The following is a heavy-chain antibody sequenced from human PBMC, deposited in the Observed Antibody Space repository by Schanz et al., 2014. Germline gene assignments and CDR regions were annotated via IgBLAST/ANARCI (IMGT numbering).Heavy chain of an antibody. CDR2: INWNGGST. V-gene: IGHV3-20*04. CDR1: VFGCGVYA. CDR3: ARDSGSSSWYPSDY. D-gene: IGHD6-13*01. J-gene: IGHJ4*02. Sequence: EVQLVESGGGVVRPGGSLRLSCAASVFGCGVYAMIWARQSPGKGLEWVSGINWNGGSTGYADSVKGRFTISRDNAKNALYLQMNSLRAEDTALYYCARDSGSSSWYPSDYWGQGTLVTVSS.